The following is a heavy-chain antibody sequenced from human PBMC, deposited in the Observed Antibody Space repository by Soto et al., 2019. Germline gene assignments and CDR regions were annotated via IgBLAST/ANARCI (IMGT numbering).Heavy chain of an antibody. CDR3: ATRLSRSYYYVMDV. D-gene: IGHD6-6*01. Sequence: ASVKVYCKVSGYTLTELSMHWVRQAPGKGLEWMGGFDPEDGETIYAQKFQGRVTMTEDTSTDTAYMELSSLRSEDTAVYYCATRLSRSYYYVMDVCGQGSTVTLSS. CDR2: FDPEDGET. CDR1: GYTLTELS. J-gene: IGHJ6*01. V-gene: IGHV1-24*01.